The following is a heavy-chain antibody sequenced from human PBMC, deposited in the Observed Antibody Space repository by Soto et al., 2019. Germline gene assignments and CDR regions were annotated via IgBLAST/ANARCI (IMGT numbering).Heavy chain of an antibody. Sequence: GGSLRLSCAASGFTFSSYSMNWVRQAPGKGLEWVSSISSSSSYIYYADSVKGRFTISRDNAKNSLYLQMNSLRAEDTAVYYCARDWDEWLFLTYSYYGMDVWGQGTTVTVSS. V-gene: IGHV3-21*01. CDR1: GFTFSSYS. CDR3: ARDWDEWLFLTYSYYGMDV. CDR2: ISSSSSYI. D-gene: IGHD3-3*01. J-gene: IGHJ6*02.